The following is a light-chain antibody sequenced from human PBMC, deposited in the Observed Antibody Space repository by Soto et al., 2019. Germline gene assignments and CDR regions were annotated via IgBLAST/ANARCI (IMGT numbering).Light chain of an antibody. V-gene: IGLV2-11*01. J-gene: IGLJ1*01. CDR1: SSDVGLYDF. CDR2: DVT. Sequence: QSVLTQPASVSGSPGQSITISCTGASSDVGLYDFVSWYQHHPGKAPKLIIYDVTQRPSGVPDRFSGSKSGNTASLSISGLQAEDEADYYCCSHSASYTFVFGTGTKLTVL. CDR3: CSHSASYTFV.